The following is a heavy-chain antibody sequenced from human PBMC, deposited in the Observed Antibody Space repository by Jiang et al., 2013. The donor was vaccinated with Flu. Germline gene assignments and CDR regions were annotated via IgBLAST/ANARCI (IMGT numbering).Heavy chain of an antibody. D-gene: IGHD6-13*01. Sequence: VQLVESGGGVVQPGTSLGLSCAASGFSFVSYNVHWVRQAPGKGLEWVAGVRYDGNNEGYADSVKGRFTISRDNSKDTLYLQMNTLRAEDTGRYYCTTGGMAAAGYEYWGQGTLLTVSS. CDR1: GFSFVSYN. V-gene: IGHV3-33*01. J-gene: IGHJ4*02. CDR3: TTGGMAAAGYEY. CDR2: VRYDGNNE.